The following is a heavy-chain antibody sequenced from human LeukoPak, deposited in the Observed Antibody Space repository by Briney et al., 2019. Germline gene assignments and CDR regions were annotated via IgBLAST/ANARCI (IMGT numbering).Heavy chain of an antibody. CDR2: IQNDESST. Sequence: GGALRLSCAASRFTFSSYWMHWVRQVPGRGLLWVSRIQNDESSTSYADSVKGRFTISRDKAKNTLYLQMSSLRVEDTAVYYCTRGSGSGWYVGSDHWGQGTLVTVSS. D-gene: IGHD6-19*01. V-gene: IGHV3-74*01. CDR3: TRGSGSGWYVGSDH. CDR1: RFTFSSYW. J-gene: IGHJ4*02.